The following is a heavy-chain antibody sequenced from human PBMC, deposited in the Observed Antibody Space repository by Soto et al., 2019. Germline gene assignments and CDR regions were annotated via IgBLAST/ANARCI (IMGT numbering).Heavy chain of an antibody. Sequence: ASVKVSCKVSGYTLTELSMHWVRQAPGKGLEWMGGFDPEDGETIYAQKFQGRVTMTEDTSTDTAYMELSSLRSEDTAVYYCATCVRLLEWLLSGDAFDIWGQGTMVTVSS. CDR3: ATCVRLLEWLLSGDAFDI. CDR1: GYTLTELS. V-gene: IGHV1-24*01. CDR2: FDPEDGET. J-gene: IGHJ3*02. D-gene: IGHD3-3*01.